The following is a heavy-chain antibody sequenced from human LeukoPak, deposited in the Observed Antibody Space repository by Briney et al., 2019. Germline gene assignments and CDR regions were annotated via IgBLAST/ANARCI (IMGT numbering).Heavy chain of an antibody. V-gene: IGHV1-69*01. CDR1: GGTFSSYA. CDR3: ARGYGSGSYYSYFDY. J-gene: IGHJ4*02. D-gene: IGHD3-10*01. CDR2: IIPILGTA. Sequence: SVKVSCKASGGTFSSYAISWVRQAPGQGLEWMGGIIPILGTANYAQKFQGRVTITADESTSTAYMELSSLRSEDTAVYYCARGYGSGSYYSYFDYWGQGTLVTVSS.